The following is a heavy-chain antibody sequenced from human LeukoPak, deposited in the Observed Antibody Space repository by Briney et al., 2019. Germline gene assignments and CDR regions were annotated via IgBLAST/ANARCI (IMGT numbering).Heavy chain of an antibody. CDR3: ASVHLTGYHKHRYYFDY. CDR1: GGSISSSSYY. D-gene: IGHD3-9*01. J-gene: IGHJ4*02. V-gene: IGHV4-39*07. CDR2: IYYSGST. Sequence: SETLSLTCTVSGGSISSSSYYWGWIRQPPGKGLEWIGSIYYSGSTYYNPSLKSRVTISVDTSKNQFSLKLSSVTAADTAVYYCASVHLTGYHKHRYYFDYWGQGTLVTVSS.